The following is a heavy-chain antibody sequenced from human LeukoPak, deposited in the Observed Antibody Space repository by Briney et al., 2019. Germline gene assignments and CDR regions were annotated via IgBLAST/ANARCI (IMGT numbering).Heavy chain of an antibody. Sequence: GGSLRLSCAASGFTLRDYAMTWVRQAPGKGLEWVSTISGSTLSTYYAVSVKGRFTISRDNSNNTLYLQMSSLRAEDTALYYCTKNQWGSATHFDFWGRGTLVTVSS. V-gene: IGHV3-23*01. CDR3: TKNQWGSATHFDF. J-gene: IGHJ4*02. CDR1: GFTLRDYA. CDR2: ISGSTLST. D-gene: IGHD3-16*01.